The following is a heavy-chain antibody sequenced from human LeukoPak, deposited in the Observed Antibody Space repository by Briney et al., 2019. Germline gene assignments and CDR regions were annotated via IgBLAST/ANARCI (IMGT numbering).Heavy chain of an antibody. CDR1: GGSFSGYY. Sequence: SETLSLTCAVYGGSFSGYYWSWIRQPPGKGLEWIGEINHSGSTNYNPSLKSRVTISVDTSKNQFSLKLSSVTAADTAVYYCAREKRGHSYGMYYYYGMDVWGQGTTVTVSS. CDR2: INHSGST. CDR3: AREKRGHSYGMYYYYGMDV. D-gene: IGHD5-18*01. J-gene: IGHJ6*02. V-gene: IGHV4-34*01.